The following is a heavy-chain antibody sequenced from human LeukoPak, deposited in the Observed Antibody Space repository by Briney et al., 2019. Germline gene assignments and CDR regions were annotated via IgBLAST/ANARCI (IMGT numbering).Heavy chain of an antibody. Sequence: ASVKVSCKASGYTFTSYGISWVRQAPGQGLEWMGWISAYNGNTNYAQKLQGRVTMTTDTSTSTAYTELRSLRSDDTAVYYCARAGYYGPPKNYFDYWGQGTLVTVSS. CDR1: GYTFTSYG. CDR3: ARAGYYGPPKNYFDY. D-gene: IGHD3-10*01. J-gene: IGHJ4*02. V-gene: IGHV1-18*01. CDR2: ISAYNGNT.